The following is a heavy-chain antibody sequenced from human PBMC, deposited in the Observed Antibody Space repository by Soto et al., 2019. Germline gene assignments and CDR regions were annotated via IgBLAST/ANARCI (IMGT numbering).Heavy chain of an antibody. Sequence: ASVKVSCKASGYTFTGYYMHWVRQAPGQGLEWMGWINPNSGGTNYAQKFQGRVTMTRDTSMSTAYMELRSLRSDDTAVYFCAREAPPEDYWGQGTLVTVSS. CDR3: AREAPPEDY. V-gene: IGHV1-2*02. CDR2: INPNSGGT. CDR1: GYTFTGYY. J-gene: IGHJ4*02.